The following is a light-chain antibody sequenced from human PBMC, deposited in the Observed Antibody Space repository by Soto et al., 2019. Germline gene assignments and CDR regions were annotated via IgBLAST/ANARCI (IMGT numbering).Light chain of an antibody. CDR3: SSYAGSNNLV. V-gene: IGLV2-8*01. CDR2: EVS. CDR1: SSDVGVYNH. J-gene: IGLJ1*01. Sequence: QSVLTQPPSASGSPGQSVTISCTGTSSDVGVYNHVSWYQQHPGKAPRLMIYEVSKWPSGVPDRFSGSKSGNTASLTVSGLQAVDEADYYCSSYAGSNNLVFGTGTKLTVL.